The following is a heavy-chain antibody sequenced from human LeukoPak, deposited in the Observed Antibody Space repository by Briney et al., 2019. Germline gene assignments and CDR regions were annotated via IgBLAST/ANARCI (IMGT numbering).Heavy chain of an antibody. D-gene: IGHD3-22*01. CDR1: GFTFRRYG. V-gene: IGHV3-23*01. CDR2: VSDCGRNT. Sequence: PGGSLRLSCAASGFTFRRYGMTWVRQAPGKGLDWVSSVSDCGRNTYYADSVKGRFTISRDNSRNTLYLQMNSLRAEDTAVYYCAREYHDSSGYLDYWGQGTLVTVSS. CDR3: AREYHDSSGYLDY. J-gene: IGHJ4*02.